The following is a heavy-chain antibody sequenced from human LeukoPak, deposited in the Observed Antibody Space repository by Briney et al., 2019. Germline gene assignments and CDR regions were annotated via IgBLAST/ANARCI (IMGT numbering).Heavy chain of an antibody. CDR2: ISDSGSSTYT. CDR1: GFTFGNYW. J-gene: IGHJ6*02. V-gene: IGHV3-21*01. D-gene: IGHD3-10*01. CDR3: ARDIKFGQLDYYYYGMDV. Sequence: GGSLRLSCAASGFTFGNYWMTWVRQAPGKGLEWLSSISDSGSSTYTNYEDSVKGRFTVSRDKATNSLFLQMDSLRGEDTAVYYCARDIKFGQLDYYYYGMDVWGQGTAVTVSS.